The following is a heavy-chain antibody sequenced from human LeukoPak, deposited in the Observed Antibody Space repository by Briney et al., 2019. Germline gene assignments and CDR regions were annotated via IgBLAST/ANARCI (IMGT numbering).Heavy chain of an antibody. CDR3: AREGYCNSTSCDKPFDC. Sequence: ASVKVSCKASGYSFNSYGISWVRQAPGQGLEWMGWISAYNGNTNYAQKFQDRVTMTTDTSTSTAYMELRSLRSDDTAVYCCAREGYCNSTSCDKPFDCWGPGALVTVSS. D-gene: IGHD2-2*01. V-gene: IGHV1-18*01. J-gene: IGHJ4*02. CDR2: ISAYNGNT. CDR1: GYSFNSYG.